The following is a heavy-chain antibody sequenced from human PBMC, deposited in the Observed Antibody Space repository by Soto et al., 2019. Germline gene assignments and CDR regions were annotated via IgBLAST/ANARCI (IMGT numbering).Heavy chain of an antibody. J-gene: IGHJ4*02. V-gene: IGHV3-15*07. CDR2: IKSKTDGGTT. Sequence: GGSLRLSCAASGFTFSNAWMNWVRQAPGKGLEWVGRIKSKTDGGTTDYAAPVKGRFTISRDDSKNTLYLQMNSLKTEDTAVYYCTTVQSQQWLVCYFDYWGQGTLVTVSS. D-gene: IGHD6-19*01. CDR3: TTVQSQQWLVCYFDY. CDR1: GFTFSNAW.